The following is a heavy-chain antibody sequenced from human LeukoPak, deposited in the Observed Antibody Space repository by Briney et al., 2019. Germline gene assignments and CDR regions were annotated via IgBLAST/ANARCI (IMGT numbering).Heavy chain of an antibody. Sequence: ASVKVSCKASGYTFTGYYMHWVRQAPGQGLEWMGWINPNSGGTNYAQKLQGRVTMTTDTSTSTAYMELRSLRSDDTAVYYCARENYDILTGYYTDYWGQGTLVTVSS. V-gene: IGHV1-2*02. CDR3: ARENYDILTGYYTDY. CDR1: GYTFTGYY. CDR2: INPNSGGT. J-gene: IGHJ4*02. D-gene: IGHD3-9*01.